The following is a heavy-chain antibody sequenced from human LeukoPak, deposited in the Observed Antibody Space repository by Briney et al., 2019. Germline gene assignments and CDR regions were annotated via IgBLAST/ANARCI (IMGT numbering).Heavy chain of an antibody. CDR3: AARGDIAAAPFDY. CDR1: GYTFTSYD. V-gene: IGHV1-8*01. J-gene: IGHJ4*02. Sequence: ASVKVSCKASGYTFTSYDINWVRQATGQGLEWMGWMNPNSGNTGYAQKFQGRVTMTRNTSISTAYMELSSLRSEDTAVYYCAARGDIAAAPFDYWGQGTLVTVSS. CDR2: MNPNSGNT. D-gene: IGHD6-13*01.